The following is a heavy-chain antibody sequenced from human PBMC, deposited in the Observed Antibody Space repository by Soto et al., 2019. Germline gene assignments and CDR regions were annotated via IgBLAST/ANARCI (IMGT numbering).Heavy chain of an antibody. D-gene: IGHD2-2*03. CDR2: IYSSENT. CDR1: GVSVSSNSYS. Sequence: ASETLSLTCTVSGVSVSSNSYSWGWVRQSPGKGLEWIGTIYSSENTYYNPSLLSRVTISVDTSKNEFSLRLSSVTAADTAAYYCARLNGYCVSTNCHGYYGMDVWGQGTTVTVSS. J-gene: IGHJ6*02. V-gene: IGHV4-39*01. CDR3: ARLNGYCVSTNCHGYYGMDV.